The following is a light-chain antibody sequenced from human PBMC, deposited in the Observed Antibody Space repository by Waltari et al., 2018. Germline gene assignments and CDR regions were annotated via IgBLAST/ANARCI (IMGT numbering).Light chain of an antibody. CDR1: NIGTYS. J-gene: IGLJ1*01. Sequence: SYVVTQPPSVSVAPGETATITCGGDNIGTYSVHGYQQKAGQAPVLVIFYDRDRPPGIPDRFSGSNPGNTATLTISRVEAGDEARYYCHVWHPHVDPGVFGTGTEVTVL. CDR3: HVWHPHVDPGV. CDR2: YDR. V-gene: IGLV3-21*04.